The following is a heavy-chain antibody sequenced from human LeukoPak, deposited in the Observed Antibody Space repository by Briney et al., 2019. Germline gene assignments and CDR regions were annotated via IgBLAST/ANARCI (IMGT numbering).Heavy chain of an antibody. V-gene: IGHV1-69*05. CDR3: ARGLSGYSYGYMGYYYYMDV. CDR2: IIPIFGTA. CDR1: GGTFSSYA. Sequence: SVKVSCXASGGTFSSYAISWVRQAPGQGLEWMGRIIPIFGTANYAQKFQGRVTITTDESTSTAYMELSSLRSEDTAVYYCARGLSGYSYGYMGYYYYMDVWGKGTTVTVSS. D-gene: IGHD5-18*01. J-gene: IGHJ6*03.